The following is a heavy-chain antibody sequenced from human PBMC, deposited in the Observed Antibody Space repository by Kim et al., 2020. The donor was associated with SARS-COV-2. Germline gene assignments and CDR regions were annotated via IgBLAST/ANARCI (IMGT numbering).Heavy chain of an antibody. D-gene: IGHD3-10*01. CDR1: GLSVNIAC. CDR3: VANRPTVGFGELDC. CDR2: VKSSVRGGAK. J-gene: IGHJ4*02. V-gene: IGHV3-15*01. Sequence: GGSLRLSCAVSGLSVNIACMSWVRQAPGKGPEWVSRVKSSVRGGAKDYAAAGEVRFANSRADSENTIYLQMNRLKTEGTGVYYCVANRPTVGFGELDCWGQRTLVTVSS.